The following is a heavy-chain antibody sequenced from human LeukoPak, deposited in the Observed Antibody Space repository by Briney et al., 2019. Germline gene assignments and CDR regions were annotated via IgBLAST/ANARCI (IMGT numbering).Heavy chain of an antibody. D-gene: IGHD3-22*01. J-gene: IGHJ4*02. V-gene: IGHV4-34*01. CDR3: ARGLNYYASSGYYGY. CDR1: GGSFSGYY. CDR2: INHSGST. Sequence: PSETLSLTCAFYGGSFSGYYWSWIRQPPGKGLEWIGEINHSGSTNYNPSLKSRVTISVDTSKNLFSPKLSSVTAADTAVYYCARGLNYYASSGYYGYWGQGTLVTVSS.